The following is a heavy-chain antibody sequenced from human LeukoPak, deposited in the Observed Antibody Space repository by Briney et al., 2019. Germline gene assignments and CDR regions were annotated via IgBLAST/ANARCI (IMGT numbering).Heavy chain of an antibody. V-gene: IGHV4-38-2*02. Sequence: SETRSLTCTGSGYSISSGYYWGWSRQPPGKGLEWNGSIYHSGSTYYNPSLKSRVTITVDPSKNQFSVKENSVCPPDTAVYYCARGKQQIVRDYFDYWGKGNLVTV. J-gene: IGHJ4*02. CDR1: GYSISSGYY. CDR2: IYHSGST. D-gene: IGHD6-13*01. CDR3: ARGKQQIVRDYFDY.